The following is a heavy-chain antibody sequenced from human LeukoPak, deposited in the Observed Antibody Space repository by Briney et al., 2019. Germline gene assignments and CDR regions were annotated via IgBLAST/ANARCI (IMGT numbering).Heavy chain of an antibody. CDR3: ARVGEGRYCSSTSCHTGYYFDY. CDR1: GFTFSSYS. CDR2: ISSSSSYI. Sequence: GGSLRLSCAASGFTFSSYSMNWVRQAPGKGLEWVSSISSSSSYIYYADSVKGRFTISRDNAKNSLYLKMNSLRAEDTAVYYCARVGEGRYCSSTSCHTGYYFDYWGQGTLVTVSS. J-gene: IGHJ4*02. V-gene: IGHV3-21*01. D-gene: IGHD2-2*01.